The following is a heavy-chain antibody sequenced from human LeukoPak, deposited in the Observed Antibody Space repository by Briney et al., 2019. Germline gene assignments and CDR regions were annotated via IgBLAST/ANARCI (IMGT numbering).Heavy chain of an antibody. CDR1: GFTFSSYG. Sequence: GGSLRLSCAASGFTFSSYGMHWVRQAPGKGLEWVAVIWYDGSNKYYADSVKGRFTISRDNSKNTLYLQMNSLRAEDTAVYYCARAPGGYCSGGSCYHYSDWYFDLWGRGTLVTVSS. CDR3: ARAPGGYCSGGSCYHYSDWYFDL. J-gene: IGHJ2*01. D-gene: IGHD2-15*01. V-gene: IGHV3-33*01. CDR2: IWYDGSNK.